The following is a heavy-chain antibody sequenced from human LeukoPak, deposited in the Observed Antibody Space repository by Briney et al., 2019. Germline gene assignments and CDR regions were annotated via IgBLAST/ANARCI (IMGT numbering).Heavy chain of an antibody. CDR2: INSDCSTI. V-gene: IGHV3-48*01. CDR1: GFTFSYYS. J-gene: IGHJ4*02. Sequence: GGSLRLSCAASGFTFSYYSMNWARQAPGKGLEWVSYINSDCSTIYYADSVKGRFTISRDNAKNSLYLQLNSLRAEDTAVYYCARDGGDFDYWGQGTLVTVSS. D-gene: IGHD2-15*01. CDR3: ARDGGDFDY.